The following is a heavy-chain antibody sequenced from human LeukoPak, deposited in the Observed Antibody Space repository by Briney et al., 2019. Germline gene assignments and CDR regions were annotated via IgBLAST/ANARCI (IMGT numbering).Heavy chain of an antibody. V-gene: IGHV4-34*01. CDR1: VGSFSGYY. Sequence: PSETLSLTCAVYVGSFSGYYWSWIRQPPGKGLEWIWEINHSGSTNYNPSLKSRVTISVDTSKNQFSLKLSSVTAADTAVYYCARAHDYGNVFDIWGQGTKVTVSS. CDR2: INHSGST. J-gene: IGHJ3*02. CDR3: ARAHDYGNVFDI. D-gene: IGHD4-17*01.